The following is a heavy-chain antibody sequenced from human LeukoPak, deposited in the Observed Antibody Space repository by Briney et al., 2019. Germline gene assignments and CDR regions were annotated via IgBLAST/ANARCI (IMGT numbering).Heavy chain of an antibody. CDR1: GFTFSSYA. CDR2: ISGSGGST. J-gene: IGHJ5*02. D-gene: IGHD5-12*01. CDR3: AKGPKRGYSGYDSGSSWFDP. V-gene: IGHV3-23*01. Sequence: PGGSLRLSCAASGFTFSSYAMSWVRQAPGKGLEWVSAISGSGGSTYYADSVKGWFTISRDNSKNTLYLQMNSLRAEDTAVYYCAKGPKRGYSGYDSGSSWFDPWGQGTLVTVSS.